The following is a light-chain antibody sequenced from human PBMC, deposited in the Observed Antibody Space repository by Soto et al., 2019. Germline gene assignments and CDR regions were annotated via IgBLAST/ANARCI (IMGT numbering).Light chain of an antibody. J-gene: IGLJ3*02. Sequence: QSALTQPASVSGSPGQSITISCTGTSSDIGAYNYVSWFQHHPGKAPKLMIYEVTNRPSGVSNRVSGSKSGNTASLIISGLQAEDEAYFYCSSFSTTNSWVFGGGTKVTVL. V-gene: IGLV2-14*01. CDR3: SSFSTTNSWV. CDR1: SSDIGAYNY. CDR2: EVT.